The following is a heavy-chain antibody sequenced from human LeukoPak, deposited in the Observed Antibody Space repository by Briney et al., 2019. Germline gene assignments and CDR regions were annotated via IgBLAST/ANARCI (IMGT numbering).Heavy chain of an antibody. CDR3: AKDIQLSA. V-gene: IGHV3-23*01. Sequence: GGSLRLSCAASGFNFNDAAMTWVRQAPGKGLEWVSLIASSGRNTYYTDSVRGRFPISRDNSKKTLSLQMNSLRVEDTAIYYCAKDIQLSAWGLGTMVTVSS. CDR1: GFNFNDAA. CDR2: IASSGRNT. J-gene: IGHJ3*01. D-gene: IGHD5-24*01.